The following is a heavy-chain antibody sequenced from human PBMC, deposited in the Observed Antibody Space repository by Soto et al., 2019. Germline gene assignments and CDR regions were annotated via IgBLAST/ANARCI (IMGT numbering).Heavy chain of an antibody. CDR2: ISAYNGNT. V-gene: IGHV1-18*04. Sequence: QVQLVQSGAEVKKPGASVKVSCKASGYTFTSYGISWVRQAPGQGLEWMGWISAYNGNTNYAQKLQGRVTMTTDTSTSTAYMELRSLRSDDTAVYYCARGGSGYCSGGSCIPVPSYYYYYGMDVWGQGTTVTVSS. CDR1: GYTFTSYG. CDR3: ARGGSGYCSGGSCIPVPSYYYYYGMDV. D-gene: IGHD2-15*01. J-gene: IGHJ6*02.